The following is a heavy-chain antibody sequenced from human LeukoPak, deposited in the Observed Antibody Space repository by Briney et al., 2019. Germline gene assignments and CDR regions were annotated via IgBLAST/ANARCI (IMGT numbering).Heavy chain of an antibody. CDR2: ISYDGSNK. CDR3: AREGWDLNYHSSGYTPFDY. V-gene: IGHV3-30*01. CDR1: GFTFSSYA. Sequence: GGSLRLSCAASGFTFSSYAMHWVRQAPGKGLEWVAVISYDGSNKYYADSVKGRFTISRDNSKNTLYLQMNSLRAEDTAVYYCAREGWDLNYHSSGYTPFDYWGQGTLVTVSS. J-gene: IGHJ4*02. D-gene: IGHD3-22*01.